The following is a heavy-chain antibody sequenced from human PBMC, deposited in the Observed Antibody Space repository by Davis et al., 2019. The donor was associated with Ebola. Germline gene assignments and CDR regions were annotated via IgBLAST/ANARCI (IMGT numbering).Heavy chain of an antibody. CDR1: GYSFTSYG. Sequence: AASVKVSCKTSGYSFTSYGITWVRQAPGQALEWMGWISAQTSATAYAQNRQGRVTMTTDTSTTTAYMELRSLRSDDTAVHYCARVGGEKFGELLYSLRWFDPWGQGTLVTVSS. V-gene: IGHV1-18*01. CDR3: ARVGGEKFGELLYSLRWFDP. D-gene: IGHD3-10*01. J-gene: IGHJ5*02. CDR2: ISAQTSAT.